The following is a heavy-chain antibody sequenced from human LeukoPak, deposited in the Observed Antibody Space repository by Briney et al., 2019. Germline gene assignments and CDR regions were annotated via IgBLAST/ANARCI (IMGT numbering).Heavy chain of an antibody. CDR3: AGYGDYYYYGMDV. D-gene: IGHD4-17*01. Sequence: ASETLSLTCTVSGGSISSSSYYWGWIRQPPGKGLEWIGSIYYSGSTYYNPSLKSRVTISVDTSKNQFSLKLSSVTAADTAVYYCAGYGDYYYYGMDVWGQGTTVTVS. J-gene: IGHJ6*02. CDR2: IYYSGST. CDR1: GGSISSSSYY. V-gene: IGHV4-39*01.